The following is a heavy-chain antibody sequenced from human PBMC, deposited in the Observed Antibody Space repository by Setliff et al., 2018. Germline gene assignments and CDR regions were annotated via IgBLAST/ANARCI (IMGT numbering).Heavy chain of an antibody. Sequence: SETLSLTCTVSGGSIGSYYWTWIRQPAGRGLEWIGRIYTTGSTNFNPSLNSRVTMSLDKSKNQFSLKLSSVTAADSAVYFCARVRIVPYCMDVWGKGTTVTGS. J-gene: IGHJ6*03. D-gene: IGHD2-15*01. V-gene: IGHV4-4*07. CDR2: IYTTGST. CDR3: ARVRIVPYCMDV. CDR1: GGSIGSYY.